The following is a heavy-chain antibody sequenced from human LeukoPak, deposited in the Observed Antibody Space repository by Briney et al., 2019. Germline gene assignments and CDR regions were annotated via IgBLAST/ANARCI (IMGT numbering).Heavy chain of an antibody. D-gene: IGHD6-13*01. CDR2: INPNSGGT. Sequence: ASVKVSCKASGYTFTGYYMHWVRQAPGQGLEWMGWINPNSGGTNYAQKFQGRVTMTRDTSISTAYMELSRLRSDDTAVYYCARVSPDSSSWYSTTLYYYYYYYMDVWGKGTTVTISS. CDR1: GYTFTGYY. V-gene: IGHV1-2*02. J-gene: IGHJ6*03. CDR3: ARVSPDSSSWYSTTLYYYYYYYMDV.